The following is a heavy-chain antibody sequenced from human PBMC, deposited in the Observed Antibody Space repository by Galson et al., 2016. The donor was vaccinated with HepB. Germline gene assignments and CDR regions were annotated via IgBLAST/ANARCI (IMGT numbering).Heavy chain of an antibody. D-gene: IGHD6-6*01. Sequence: QSGAEVKKPGESLKISCKGSGYSFSNYWIGWVRKMPGKGLEWMGIMYPRNSETRYSPSFQGQVTISADKSISTAYLQWSSLKASDTAMYYCVSPAGSTSSIDQVDCGGQGTLVTVTS. CDR2: MYPRNSET. V-gene: IGHV5-51*03. CDR1: GYSFSNYW. J-gene: IGHJ4*02. CDR3: VSPAGSTSSIDQVDC.